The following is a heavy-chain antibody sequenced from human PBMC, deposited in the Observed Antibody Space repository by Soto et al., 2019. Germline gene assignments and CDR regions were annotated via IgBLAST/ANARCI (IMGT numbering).Heavy chain of an antibody. V-gene: IGHV3-23*01. CDR3: LKMLLEGGSGWD. CDR2: ISGSGGST. Sequence: EVQLLESGGGLVQPGGSLRLSCAASGFTFSSYVMSWVRQAPGKGLEWVSAISGSGGSTYYADSVKGRFTISRDNSKNTLYLQMNSLRAEDTAVYYCLKMLLEGGSGWDWGQGTLVTVSS. D-gene: IGHD6-19*01. J-gene: IGHJ4*02. CDR1: GFTFSSYV.